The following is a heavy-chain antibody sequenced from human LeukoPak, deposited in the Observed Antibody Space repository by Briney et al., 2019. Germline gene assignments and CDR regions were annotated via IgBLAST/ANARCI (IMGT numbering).Heavy chain of an antibody. Sequence: ASVKVSCKASGYTFTGYYMHWVRQAPGQGLQWMGWINPNGGDTNYAQKFQGRVTMTRDTSISTAYMELSRLRSDDTAVYYCARVPELEREYDAFDIWGQGTMVTVSS. CDR3: ARVPELEREYDAFDI. V-gene: IGHV1-2*02. J-gene: IGHJ3*02. CDR1: GYTFTGYY. D-gene: IGHD1-1*01. CDR2: INPNGGDT.